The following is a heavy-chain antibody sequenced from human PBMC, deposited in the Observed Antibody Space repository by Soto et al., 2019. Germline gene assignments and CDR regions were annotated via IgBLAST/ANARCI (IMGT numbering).Heavy chain of an antibody. CDR1: GYTFTSYY. V-gene: IGHV1-46*01. CDR2: INPSGGST. J-gene: IGHJ4*02. D-gene: IGHD5-18*01. CDR3: ARSPEIEYNYGLAVDY. Sequence: GASVKVSCKASGYTFTSYYMHWVRQAPGQGLEWMGIINPSGGSTSYAQKFQGRVTMTRDTSASTAYMELSSLRSEDTAVYYCARSPEIEYNYGLAVDYWGQGTQVTVSS.